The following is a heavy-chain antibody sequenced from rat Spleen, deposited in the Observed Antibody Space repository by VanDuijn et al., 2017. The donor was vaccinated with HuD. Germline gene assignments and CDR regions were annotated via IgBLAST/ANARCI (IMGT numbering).Heavy chain of an antibody. V-gene: IGHV5-29*01. J-gene: IGHJ4*01. CDR3: ARHNSGYGVMDA. D-gene: IGHD4-3*01. Sequence: EVQLVESGGGLVQPGRSLKLSCAASGFTFSDYGVAWVRQAPTTGLEWVATISYDGSSTYYRDSVKGRFTISRDNAKSTLYLQMDSLRSEDTATYYCARHNSGYGVMDAWGQGASVTVSS. CDR1: GFTFSDYG. CDR2: ISYDGSST.